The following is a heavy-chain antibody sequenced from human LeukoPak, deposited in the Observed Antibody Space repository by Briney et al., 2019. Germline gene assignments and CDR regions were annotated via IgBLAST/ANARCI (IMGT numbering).Heavy chain of an antibody. D-gene: IGHD4-17*01. CDR2: INPSGGST. CDR3: ARGGHDYGDYGPNEAHSWFDP. CDR1: GCTFTSYY. Sequence: ASVKVSCKACGCTFTSYYMHWVRQAPGQGLEWMGIINPSGGSTSYAQKFQGRVTMTRDTSTSRVYMELSSLRSEDTAVYYCARGGHDYGDYGPNEAHSWFDPWGQGTLVTVSS. J-gene: IGHJ5*02. V-gene: IGHV1-46*01.